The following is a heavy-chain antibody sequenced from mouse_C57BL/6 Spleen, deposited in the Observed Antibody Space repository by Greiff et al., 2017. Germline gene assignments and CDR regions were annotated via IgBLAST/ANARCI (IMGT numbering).Heavy chain of an antibody. V-gene: IGHV1-7*01. J-gene: IGHJ4*01. CDR3: ARGGTKYAMDY. D-gene: IGHD3-3*01. CDR1: GYTFTSYW. Sequence: VKLMESGAELAKPGASVKLSCKASGYTFTSYWMHWVKQRPGQGLEWIGYINPSSGYTKYNQKFKDKAILTADKSSSTAYMRLSSLTYEDSAVYYCARGGTKYAMDYWGQGTSVTVSS. CDR2: INPSSGYT.